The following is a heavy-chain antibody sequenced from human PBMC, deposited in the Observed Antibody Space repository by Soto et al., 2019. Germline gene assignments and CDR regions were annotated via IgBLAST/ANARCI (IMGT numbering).Heavy chain of an antibody. D-gene: IGHD3-22*01. CDR3: ARDQDRNGDYNMFDY. CDR1: GFTFNDYY. Sequence: GGSLRLSCAASGFTFNDYYMSWIRQGPGEGLEWISYISTSGSYTNYADPVKGRFTISRDNAKKSLYLQMNSLRAEDTAVYYCARDQDRNGDYNMFDYWGQGTLVTVSS. J-gene: IGHJ4*02. CDR2: ISTSGSYT. V-gene: IGHV3-11*06.